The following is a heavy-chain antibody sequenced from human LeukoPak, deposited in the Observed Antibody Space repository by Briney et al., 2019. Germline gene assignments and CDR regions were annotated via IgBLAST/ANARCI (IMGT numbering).Heavy chain of an antibody. J-gene: IGHJ5*02. D-gene: IGHD6-13*01. V-gene: IGHV5-51*01. CDR2: IYPGDSDT. CDR1: GYSFTSYW. CDR3: GGAATGNWFDP. Sequence: GESLKISCKCSGYSFTSYWIGWVRQMPGKGLEWMGIIYPGDSDTRYSPSFQGQVTISADRSISTAYLQWSSLKASDTAMYYCGGAATGNWFDPWGQGTLVTVSS.